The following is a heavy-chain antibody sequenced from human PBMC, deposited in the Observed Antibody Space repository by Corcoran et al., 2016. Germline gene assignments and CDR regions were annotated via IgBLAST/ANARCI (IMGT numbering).Heavy chain of an antibody. D-gene: IGHD3-22*01. CDR3: VRDGSGVYYSFDC. V-gene: IGHV3-72*01. Sequence: EEQLVESGGGLVQPGGSLRLSCAASGFTFSDHHMDWVRQAPGKGLEWVGRTRNKANSHTAEYAASVKGRFTISRDDSKNSRYLQMNSLKTEDTAVYYCVRDGSGVYYSFDCWGQGTLVTVSS. J-gene: IGHJ4*02. CDR1: GFTFSDHH. CDR2: TRNKANSHTA.